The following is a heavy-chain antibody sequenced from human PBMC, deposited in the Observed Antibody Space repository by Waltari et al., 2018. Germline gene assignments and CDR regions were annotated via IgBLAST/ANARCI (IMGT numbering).Heavy chain of an antibody. D-gene: IGHD2-8*01. V-gene: IGHV4-59*08. CDR2: IYDTGSA. CDR3: ARYQCTNGVCYYFDY. Sequence: QVQLQESGPGLVKPSETLSLTCIVSGGSISDYPWSRIRQPPGKGLEWIGFIYDTGSANYNPSLRGRVAMSADTSKNQFSLRLSSVTAADTAVYYCARYQCTNGVCYYFDYWGQGTLVTVSS. J-gene: IGHJ4*02. CDR1: GGSISDYP.